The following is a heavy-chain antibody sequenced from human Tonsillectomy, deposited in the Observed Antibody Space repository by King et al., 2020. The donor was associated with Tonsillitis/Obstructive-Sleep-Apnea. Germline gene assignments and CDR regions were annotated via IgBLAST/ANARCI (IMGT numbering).Heavy chain of an antibody. Sequence: QLQESGPGLVKPSETLSLTCTVPGGPISSSSYYWGWIRQPPGKGLEWIGSIYYSGSTYYNPSLKSRVTISVDTSKNQFSLKLSSVTAADTAVYYCANYYGSGSYSLAFDIWGQGTMVTVSS. CDR1: GGPISSSSYY. V-gene: IGHV4-39*01. D-gene: IGHD3-10*01. J-gene: IGHJ3*02. CDR3: ANYYGSGSYSLAFDI. CDR2: IYYSGST.